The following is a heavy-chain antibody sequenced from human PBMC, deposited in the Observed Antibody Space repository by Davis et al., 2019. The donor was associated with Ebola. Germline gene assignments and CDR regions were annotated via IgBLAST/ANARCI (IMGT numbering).Heavy chain of an antibody. CDR2: IIPMLAIA. D-gene: IGHD6-13*01. V-gene: IGHV1-69*10. Sequence: SVKVSCKASGRTFSSYAISWVRQAPGQGLEWMGGIIPMLAIADYAQSFRGRVTIAADKSTSTAYMELSSLRSEDTAVYYCARQSGAALDYWGQGTLVTVSS. CDR3: ARQSGAALDY. J-gene: IGHJ4*02. CDR1: GRTFSSYA.